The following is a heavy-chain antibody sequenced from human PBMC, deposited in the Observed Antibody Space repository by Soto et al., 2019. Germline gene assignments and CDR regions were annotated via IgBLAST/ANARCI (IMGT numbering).Heavy chain of an antibody. V-gene: IGHV1-2*02. CDR2: VNPRTGGT. CDR1: GSTFIVDY. CDR3: TTLIDPHPNIPPDY. Sequence: ASVKVSCTASGSTFIVDYLHLGRQAPGQGLEWMGFVNPRTGGTDYGQKFQDRVSMTRDTSTRTVYMELISLTSDDTAVYYCTTLIDPHPNIPPDYWGQGTLVTVSS. J-gene: IGHJ4*02.